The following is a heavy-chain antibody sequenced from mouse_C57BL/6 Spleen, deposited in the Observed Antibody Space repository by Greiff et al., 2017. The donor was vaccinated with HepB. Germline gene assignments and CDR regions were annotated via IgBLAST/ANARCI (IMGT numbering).Heavy chain of an antibody. J-gene: IGHJ3*01. CDR1: GYTFTSYW. CDR2: IHPNSGST. Sequence: QVQLQQSGAELVKPGASVKLSCKASGYTFTSYWMHWVKQRPGQGLEWIGMIHPNSGSTNYNEKFKSKATLTVDKSSSTAYMQLSSLTSEDSAVYYCARLDYYGSSYGFADWGQGTLVTVSA. V-gene: IGHV1-64*01. CDR3: ARLDYYGSSYGFAD. D-gene: IGHD1-1*01.